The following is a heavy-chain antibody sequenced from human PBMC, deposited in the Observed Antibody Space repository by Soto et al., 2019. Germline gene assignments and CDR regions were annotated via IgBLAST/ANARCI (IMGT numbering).Heavy chain of an antibody. CDR1: GFTFSSYG. V-gene: IGHV3-33*01. Sequence: SCAASGFTFSSYGMHWVRQAPGKGLEWVAVIWYDGSNKYYADSVKGRFTISRDNSKNTLYLQMNSLRAEDTAVYYCARDRGDYDSSGYFSAGMDVWGQGTTVTVSS. J-gene: IGHJ6*02. D-gene: IGHD3-22*01. CDR3: ARDRGDYDSSGYFSAGMDV. CDR2: IWYDGSNK.